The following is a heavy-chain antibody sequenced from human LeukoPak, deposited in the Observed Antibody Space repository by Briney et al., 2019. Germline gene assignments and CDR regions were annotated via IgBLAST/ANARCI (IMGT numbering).Heavy chain of an antibody. J-gene: IGHJ4*02. CDR1: GFTFSDYY. D-gene: IGHD2/OR15-2a*01. CDR3: AREHPFLSRNFDY. Sequence: GGSLRLSCAASGFTFSDYYMSWIRQAPGKGLEWVSYISSSGSTIYYADSVKGRFTISRDNAKNSLYLQMNSLRAEDTAVYYCAREHPFLSRNFDYWGQGTLVTVSS. CDR2: ISSSGSTI. V-gene: IGHV3-11*04.